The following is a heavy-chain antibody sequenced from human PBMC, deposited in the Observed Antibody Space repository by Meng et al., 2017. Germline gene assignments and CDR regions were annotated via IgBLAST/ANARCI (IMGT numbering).Heavy chain of an antibody. CDR3: ASALGRPY. V-gene: IGHV3-9*01. D-gene: IGHD3-16*01. CDR2: ISWNSGSI. CDR1: GFTFDDYA. J-gene: IGHJ4*02. Sequence: EVQLGESGGGLVQPGRSLRLSCAASGFTFDDYAMHWVRQAPGKGLEWVSGISWNSGSIGYADSVKGRFTISRDNAKNSLYLQMNSLRAEDTAVYYCASALGRPYWGQGTLVTVSS.